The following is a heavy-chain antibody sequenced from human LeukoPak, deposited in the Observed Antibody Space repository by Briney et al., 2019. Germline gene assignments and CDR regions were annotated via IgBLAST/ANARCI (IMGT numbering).Heavy chain of an antibody. CDR1: TDYFSSHY. D-gene: IGHD4-17*01. Sequence: SETLSLTCAVSTDYFSSHYWSWVRQPPGKGLEWIGYISYIGSTNYNSSLKSRVTISIDTSKNQFSLRLRSVTAADTAVYYCARDLITVTKGFDIWGQGTMVSVSS. CDR3: ARDLITVTKGFDI. J-gene: IGHJ3*02. V-gene: IGHV4-59*11. CDR2: ISYIGST.